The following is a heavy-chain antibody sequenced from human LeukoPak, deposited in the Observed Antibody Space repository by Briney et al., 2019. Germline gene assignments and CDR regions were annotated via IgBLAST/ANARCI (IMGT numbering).Heavy chain of an antibody. D-gene: IGHD3-3*01. V-gene: IGHV4-39*07. CDR1: GGSISSSSYY. Sequence: PSETLSLTCTVSGGSISSSSYYWGWIRQPPGKGLEWIGSIYYSGSTYYNPSLKSRVTISVDTSKNQFSLKLSSVTAADTAVYYCARDPGQSLRFLEWLLYPHYFDYWGQGTLVTVSS. CDR3: ARDPGQSLRFLEWLLYPHYFDY. J-gene: IGHJ4*02. CDR2: IYYSGST.